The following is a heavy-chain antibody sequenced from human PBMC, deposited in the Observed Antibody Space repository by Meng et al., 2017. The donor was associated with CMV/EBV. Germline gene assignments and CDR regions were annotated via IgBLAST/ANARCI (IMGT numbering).Heavy chain of an antibody. CDR2: IKKDGSEK. V-gene: IGHV3-7*02. Sequence: VGSGGGGCPLGGCLRLSLAAFGLTISNYGMSWVRQAPGKGLEWVAKIKKDGSEKYYVDSVKGRFSISRDNADNSLYLQMNNLRAEDTAVYYCRLGHYSQDWGQGTLVTVSS. J-gene: IGHJ4*02. CDR3: RLGHYSQD. D-gene: IGHD4-17*01. CDR1: GLTISNYG.